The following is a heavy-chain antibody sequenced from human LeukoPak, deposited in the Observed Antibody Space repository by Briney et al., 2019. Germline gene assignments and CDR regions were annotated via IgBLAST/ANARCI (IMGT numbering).Heavy chain of an antibody. J-gene: IGHJ4*02. V-gene: IGHV3-74*01. D-gene: IGHD4-17*01. CDR1: GFSFSGYW. CDR3: ARGRDYAFDS. CDR2: INSDGSST. Sequence: GGFLRLSCAASGFSFSGYWVHWVRQVPGKGLVWVSQINSDGSSTSYADFVKGRFTISRDNAKNTLYLQMNSLRVEDTAVYYCARGRDYAFDSWGQGTLVTVSS.